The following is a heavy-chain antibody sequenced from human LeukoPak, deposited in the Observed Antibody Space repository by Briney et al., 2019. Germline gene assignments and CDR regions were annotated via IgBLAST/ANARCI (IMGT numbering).Heavy chain of an antibody. CDR1: GFTFSSYG. CDR3: AKSVQGGSYPPLDY. CDR2: ISYDGSNK. J-gene: IGHJ4*02. V-gene: IGHV3-30*18. Sequence: GGSLRLSCAASGFTFSSYGMHWVRQAPGKGLEWVTVISYDGSNKYYADSVKGRFTISRDDSKNTLYLQMNSLRPEDTAVYSCAKSVQGGSYPPLDYWGQGALVTVSS. D-gene: IGHD1-26*01.